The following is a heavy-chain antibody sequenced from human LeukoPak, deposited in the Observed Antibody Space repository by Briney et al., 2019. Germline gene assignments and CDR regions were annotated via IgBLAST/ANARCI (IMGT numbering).Heavy chain of an antibody. Sequence: NLGGPLTISRKGSGARFTRYWIAWVRQMPGKGREWMGIIYPGNSDTRYSPSFQGQVTISADKSISTAYLQWSSLKASDTAMYYCAKTNPGYCSGGSCSYYNWFDPWGQGTLVTVSS. CDR1: GARFTRYW. D-gene: IGHD2-15*01. CDR3: AKTNPGYCSGGSCSYYNWFDP. CDR2: IYPGNSDT. V-gene: IGHV5-51*01. J-gene: IGHJ5*02.